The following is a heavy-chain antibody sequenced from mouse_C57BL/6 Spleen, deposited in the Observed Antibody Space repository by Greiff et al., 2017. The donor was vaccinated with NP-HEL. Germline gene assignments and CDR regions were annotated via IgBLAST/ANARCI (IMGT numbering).Heavy chain of an antibody. Sequence: VHVKQSVAELVRPGASVKLSCTASGFNIKNTYMHWVKQRPEQGLEWIGRIDPANGNTKYAPKFQGKATITADTSSNTAYLQLSSLTSEDTAIYYCARDLYGSSSWFAYWGQGTLVTVSA. V-gene: IGHV14-3*01. CDR3: ARDLYGSSSWFAY. J-gene: IGHJ3*01. D-gene: IGHD1-1*01. CDR2: IDPANGNT. CDR1: GFNIKNTY.